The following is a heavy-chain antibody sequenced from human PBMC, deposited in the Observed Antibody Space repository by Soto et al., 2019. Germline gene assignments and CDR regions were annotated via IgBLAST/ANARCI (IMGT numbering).Heavy chain of an antibody. Sequence: GGAMRDSCSAAWFTFRSHGMHCIRQKTFKGLEWVSFISYDGINKYYADSVKGRFTISRDNSKNTLYLQMNSLRAEDTAVYYCAKEGYSSSWHYYYYGMDVWGQGTTVPVS. V-gene: IGHV3-30*18. D-gene: IGHD6-13*01. J-gene: IGHJ6*02. CDR2: ISYDGINK. CDR1: WFTFRSHG. CDR3: AKEGYSSSWHYYYYGMDV.